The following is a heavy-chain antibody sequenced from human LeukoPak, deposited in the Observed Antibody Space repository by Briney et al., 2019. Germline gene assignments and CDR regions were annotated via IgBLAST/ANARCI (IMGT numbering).Heavy chain of an antibody. Sequence: ASVKVSCKASGGTFSSYAISWVRQDPGQGLEWMGGIIPIFGTANYAQKFQGRVTITADESTSTAYMELSSLRSEDTAVYYCARDLHDSSGRYYYYMDVWGKGTTVTVSS. V-gene: IGHV1-69*13. CDR1: GGTFSSYA. J-gene: IGHJ6*03. CDR3: ARDLHDSSGRYYYYMDV. CDR2: IIPIFGTA. D-gene: IGHD3-22*01.